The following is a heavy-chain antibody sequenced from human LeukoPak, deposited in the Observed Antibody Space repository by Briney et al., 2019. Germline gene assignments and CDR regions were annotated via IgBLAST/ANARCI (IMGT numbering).Heavy chain of an antibody. V-gene: IGHV4-34*01. D-gene: IGHD5-12*01. CDR2: INHSGST. J-gene: IGHJ4*01. CDR1: GGSFSGYY. Sequence: SETLSLTCAVYGGSFSGYYWSWIRQPPGKGLEWIGEINHSGSTNYNPSLKSRVTISVDTSKNQFSLKLSSVTAADTAVYYCAKDPIRWLRSQDRYFDYWGQGTLVTVSS. CDR3: AKDPIRWLRSQDRYFDY.